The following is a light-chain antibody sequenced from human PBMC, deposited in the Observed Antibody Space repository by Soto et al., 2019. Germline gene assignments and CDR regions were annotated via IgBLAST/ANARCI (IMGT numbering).Light chain of an antibody. CDR3: QQRSSWPLT. CDR1: QSVGSD. V-gene: IGKV3-11*01. J-gene: IGKJ5*01. Sequence: EIVLTQSPATLSLSPGERATLSCRASQSVGSDLAWYQQKPGQAPRLIIYDASKRATGIPGRFSGIGSGADFTLTFTSLEPEDFAVYYCQQRSSWPLTFGQGTRLEIK. CDR2: DAS.